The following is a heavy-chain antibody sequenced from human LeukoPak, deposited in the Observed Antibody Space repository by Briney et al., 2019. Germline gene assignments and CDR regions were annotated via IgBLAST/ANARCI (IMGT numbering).Heavy chain of an antibody. CDR1: GYTFTSYY. CDR3: ARDPLIVRAAAGFTEHWFDP. D-gene: IGHD6-13*01. V-gene: IGHV1-46*01. CDR2: INPSGGST. J-gene: IGHJ5*02. Sequence: GASVKVSCKASGYTFTSYYMHWVRQAPGQGLEWMGIINPSGGSTSYAQKFQGRVTITADKSTSTAYMELSSLRSEDTAVYYCARDPLIVRAAAGFTEHWFDPWGQGTLVTVSS.